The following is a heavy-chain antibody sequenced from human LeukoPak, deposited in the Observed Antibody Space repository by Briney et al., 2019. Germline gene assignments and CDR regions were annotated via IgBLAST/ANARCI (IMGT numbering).Heavy chain of an antibody. CDR3: AAGYSSGWFPRDYFDY. J-gene: IGHJ4*02. Sequence: PSETLSLTCTVSGGSISSYYWSWIRQPPGKGLEWIGSIYYSGSTYYNPSLKSRVTISVDTSKNQFSLKLSSVTAADTAVYYCAAGYSSGWFPRDYFDYWGQGTLVTVSS. V-gene: IGHV4-59*05. CDR2: IYYSGST. D-gene: IGHD6-19*01. CDR1: GGSISSYY.